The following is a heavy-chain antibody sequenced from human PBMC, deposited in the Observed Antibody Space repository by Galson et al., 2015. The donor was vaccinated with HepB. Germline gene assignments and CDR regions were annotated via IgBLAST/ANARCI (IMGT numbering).Heavy chain of an antibody. D-gene: IGHD2-8*01. CDR3: ARDRGPGVLDY. CDR2: ISSSGSTI. Sequence: SLRLSCAASGFTFSSYEMNWVRQAPGKGLEWVSYISSSGSTIYYADSVKGRFTISRDNAKNSLYLQMNSLRAEDTAVYYCARDRGPGVLDYWGQGTLVTVSS. CDR1: GFTFSSYE. J-gene: IGHJ4*02. V-gene: IGHV3-48*03.